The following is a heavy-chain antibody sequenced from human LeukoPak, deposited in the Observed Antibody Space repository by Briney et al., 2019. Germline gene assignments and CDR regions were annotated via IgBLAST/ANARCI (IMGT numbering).Heavy chain of an antibody. D-gene: IGHD3-22*01. CDR1: GFTFSIHR. CDR3: AKGRHYDSSAHIAY. J-gene: IGHJ4*02. Sequence: GGALRLSCAASGFTFSIHRMSWVRQAPGKGLEWVANINQDGSQNSYVDSVKGGFTISRDNANDAVFLHMSSLGAEDAALYYCAKGRHYDSSAHIAYWGQGTLVTVSS. CDR2: INQDGSQN. V-gene: IGHV3-7*03.